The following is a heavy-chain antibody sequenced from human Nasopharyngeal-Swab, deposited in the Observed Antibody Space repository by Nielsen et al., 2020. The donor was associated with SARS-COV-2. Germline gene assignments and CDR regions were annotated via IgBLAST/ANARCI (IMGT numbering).Heavy chain of an antibody. J-gene: IGHJ6*02. Sequence: WIRQPPGKGLEWVSAISGSGGSTYYADSVKGRFTISRDNSKNTLYLQMNSLRAEDTAVYYCAKDAIQYYDFWSGCEYYGMDVWGQGTTVTVSS. CDR2: ISGSGGST. D-gene: IGHD3-3*01. V-gene: IGHV3-23*01. CDR3: AKDAIQYYDFWSGCEYYGMDV.